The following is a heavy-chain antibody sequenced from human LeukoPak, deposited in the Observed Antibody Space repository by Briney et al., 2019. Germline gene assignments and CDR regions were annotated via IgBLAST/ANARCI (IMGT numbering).Heavy chain of an antibody. Sequence: GGSLRLSCAASGFTFSSYAMSWLRQSPGKGLEGVSAISGSGGSTYYADSVKRRFTISRDNPKNTLYLQMNSLRAEDTAVYYCAKGGCSSTSCTLYYFDYWGQGTLVTVSS. D-gene: IGHD2-2*01. J-gene: IGHJ4*02. CDR1: GFTFSSYA. CDR3: AKGGCSSTSCTLYYFDY. CDR2: ISGSGGST. V-gene: IGHV3-23*01.